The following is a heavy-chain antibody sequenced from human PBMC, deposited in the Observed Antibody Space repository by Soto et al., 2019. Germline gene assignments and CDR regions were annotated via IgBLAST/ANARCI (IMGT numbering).Heavy chain of an antibody. Sequence: GGSLRLSCAASGFTFSSYWMHWVRQAPGKGLVWVSRINSDGSSTSYADSVKGRFTISRDNAKNTLYLQMNSLRAEDTAVYYCARGRVVVVPAASYYMDVWGKGTTVTVSS. CDR3: ARGRVVVVPAASYYMDV. CDR2: INSDGSST. CDR1: GFTFSSYW. D-gene: IGHD2-2*01. V-gene: IGHV3-74*01. J-gene: IGHJ6*03.